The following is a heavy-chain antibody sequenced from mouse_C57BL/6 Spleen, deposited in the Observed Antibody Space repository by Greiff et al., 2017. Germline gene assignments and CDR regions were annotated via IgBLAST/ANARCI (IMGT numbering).Heavy chain of an antibody. D-gene: IGHD1-2*01. V-gene: IGHV5-9-1*02. CDR1: GFTFSSYA. J-gene: IGHJ1*03. Sequence: EVQLVESGEGLVKPGGSLKLSCAASGFTFSSYAMSWVRQTPEKRLEWVAYISSGGDYIYYADTVKGRFTISRDNARNTLYLQMSSLKSEDTAMYYCTRASTASSRRYFDVWGTGTTVTVSS. CDR3: TRASTASSRRYFDV. CDR2: ISSGGDYI.